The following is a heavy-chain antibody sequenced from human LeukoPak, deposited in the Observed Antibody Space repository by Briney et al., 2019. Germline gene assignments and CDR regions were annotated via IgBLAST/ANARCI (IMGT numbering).Heavy chain of an antibody. D-gene: IGHD3-22*01. J-gene: IGHJ4*02. CDR3: ARESHHYYDSSGYPDY. V-gene: IGHV4-59*12. Sequence: SETLSLTCTVSGGSISSYYWSWIRQPPGKGLEWIGYIYYSGSTNYNPSLKSRVTISVDTSKNQFSLKLSSVTAADTAVYYCARESHHYYDSSGYPDYWGQGTLVTVSS. CDR2: IYYSGST. CDR1: GGSISSYY.